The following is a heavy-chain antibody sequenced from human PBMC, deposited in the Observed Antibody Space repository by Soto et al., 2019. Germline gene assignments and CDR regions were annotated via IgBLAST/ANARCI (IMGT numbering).Heavy chain of an antibody. CDR3: ARDRSTDFGLDV. CDR1: GFTFSSYA. Sequence: GGSLRLSCAASGFTFSSYAMSWVRQAPGKGLEWVSAISGSGGSTYYADSVRGRFTISRDNSRYTLHLQMNSLRVDDTAAYFCARDRSTDFGLDVWGQGTTVTVSS. D-gene: IGHD3-3*01. J-gene: IGHJ6*02. V-gene: IGHV3-23*01. CDR2: ISGSGGST.